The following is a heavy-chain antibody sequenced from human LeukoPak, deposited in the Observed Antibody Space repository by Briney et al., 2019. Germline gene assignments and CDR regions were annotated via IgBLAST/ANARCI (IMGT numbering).Heavy chain of an antibody. CDR1: GYTFTTYE. D-gene: IGHD1-26*01. Sequence: GASVTVSCKASGYTFTTYEINWVRRATGQRLEWMGWINPYSGDTNYAQKFQGRVTMTRDTSISTAYMELSSLKSDDTAVYYCARVAMSGIGSDDFWGQGTLVTVSS. CDR3: ARVAMSGIGSDDF. V-gene: IGHV1-2*02. CDR2: INPYSGDT. J-gene: IGHJ4*02.